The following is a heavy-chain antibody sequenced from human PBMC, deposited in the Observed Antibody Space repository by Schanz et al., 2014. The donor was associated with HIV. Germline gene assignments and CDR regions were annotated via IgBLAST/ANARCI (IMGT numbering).Heavy chain of an antibody. J-gene: IGHJ6*02. D-gene: IGHD5-12*01. CDR1: GYTFTNYF. CDR3: ARKMSISNQWLRALYSNYGMDV. CDR2: INPNSGDT. Sequence: QVQLVQSGAEVKKPGASVKVSCKASGYTFTNYFIHWVRQAPGQGLEWMGWINPNSGDTDYAQKFQGRVTMTRDTSISTAYMELSRLRSDDTAVYYCARKMSISNQWLRALYSNYGMDVWGQGTTVTVSS. V-gene: IGHV1-2*02.